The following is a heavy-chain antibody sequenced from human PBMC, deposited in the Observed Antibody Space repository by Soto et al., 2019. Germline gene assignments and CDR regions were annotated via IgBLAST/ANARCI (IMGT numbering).Heavy chain of an antibody. Sequence: GSGPTLVNPTQTLTLTCTFSGFSLSTSGMRVSWIRQPPGKALEWLARIDWDDDKFYSTSLKTRLTISKDTSKNQVVLTMTNMDPVDTATYYCARTKYYYDSSGTYYFDYWGQGTLVTVSS. CDR1: GFSLSTSGMR. D-gene: IGHD3-22*01. CDR3: ARTKYYYDSSGTYYFDY. V-gene: IGHV2-70*04. J-gene: IGHJ4*02. CDR2: IDWDDDK.